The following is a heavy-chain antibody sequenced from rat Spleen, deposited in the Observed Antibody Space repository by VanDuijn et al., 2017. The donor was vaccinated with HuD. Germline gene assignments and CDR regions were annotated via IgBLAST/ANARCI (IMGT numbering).Heavy chain of an antibody. CDR1: GFTFSNYY. Sequence: EVQLVESGGGLVQSGRSMKLSCAASGFTFSNYYMAWVRQAPTKGLEWVASISTGGGNTYYRDSVKGRFTISRDNAERALSLQMDSLRSEDTATYHCAGAGYLRDWYFDFWGPGTMVTVSS. CDR2: ISTGGGNT. CDR3: AGAGYLRDWYFDF. J-gene: IGHJ1*01. V-gene: IGHV5-25*01. D-gene: IGHD2-2*01.